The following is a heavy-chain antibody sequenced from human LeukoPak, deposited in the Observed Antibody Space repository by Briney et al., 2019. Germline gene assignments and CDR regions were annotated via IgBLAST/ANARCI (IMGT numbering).Heavy chain of an antibody. D-gene: IGHD1-7*01. CDR1: GGSISSYY. V-gene: IGHV4-59*01. J-gene: IGHJ4*02. Sequence: SETLSLTCTVSGGSISSYYWSWIRQPPGKGLEWIGYIYYSGSTNYNPSLKSRVTISVDTSKNQFSLKLSSVTAADTAVYYCARDRLTGTTGPGFDYWGQGTLVTVSS. CDR2: IYYSGST. CDR3: ARDRLTGTTGPGFDY.